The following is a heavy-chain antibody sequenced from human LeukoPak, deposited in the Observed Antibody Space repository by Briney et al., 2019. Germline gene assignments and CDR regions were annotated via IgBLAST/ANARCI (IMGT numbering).Heavy chain of an antibody. CDR1: GFTFSSHA. D-gene: IGHD7-27*01. Sequence: GGSLRLSCAASGFTFSSHAVSWVRQAPGKGLEWVANIKQDGSEKYYVDSVKGRFTISRDNAKNSLYLQMNSLRAEDTAVYYCARATPTNWDFDYWGQGTLATVSS. CDR3: ARATPTNWDFDY. CDR2: IKQDGSEK. V-gene: IGHV3-7*01. J-gene: IGHJ4*02.